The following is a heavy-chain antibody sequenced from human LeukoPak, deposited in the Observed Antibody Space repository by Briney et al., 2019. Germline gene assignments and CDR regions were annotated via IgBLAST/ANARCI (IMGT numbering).Heavy chain of an antibody. CDR2: ISSSSSYI. CDR3: ARYGYSSGWYFYYFDY. V-gene: IGHV3-21*01. D-gene: IGHD6-19*01. J-gene: IGHJ4*02. CDR1: GFTFSSYS. Sequence: PGGSLRLSCAASGFTFSSYSMNWVRQAPGKGLEWVSSISSSSSYIYYADSVKGRFTISRDNAKNSLYLQMNSLRAEDTAVYYCARYGYSSGWYFYYFDYWGQGTLVTVSS.